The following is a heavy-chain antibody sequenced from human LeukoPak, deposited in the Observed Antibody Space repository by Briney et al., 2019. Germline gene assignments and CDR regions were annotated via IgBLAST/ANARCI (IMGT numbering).Heavy chain of an antibody. CDR1: GGSISSGGYS. V-gene: IGHV4-30-2*01. J-gene: IGHJ4*02. CDR2: IYHSGST. Sequence: PSQTLSLTCAVSGGSISSGGYSWSWIRQPPGKGLEWIGYIYHSGSTYYNPSLKSRVTISVDTSKNQFSLKLSSVTAADTAVYYCARAKGGALWDLPSPGSSGGQGTLVTVSS. CDR3: ARAKGGALWDLPSPGSS. D-gene: IGHD3-10*01.